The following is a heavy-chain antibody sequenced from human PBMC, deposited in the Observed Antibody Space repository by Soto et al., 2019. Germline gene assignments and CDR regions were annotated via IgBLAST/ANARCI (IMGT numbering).Heavy chain of an antibody. CDR1: GYTFTGYY. Sequence: ASVKVTCKASGYTFTGYYMHWVRQAPGQGLEWMGWINPNSGGTNYAQKFQGRVTMNRDTSISTAYMELSRLRSDDTAVYSCARDKNYYDSRGPVDPCGQGTLVTVSS. V-gene: IGHV1-2*02. D-gene: IGHD3-22*01. CDR2: INPNSGGT. J-gene: IGHJ5*02. CDR3: ARDKNYYDSRGPVDP.